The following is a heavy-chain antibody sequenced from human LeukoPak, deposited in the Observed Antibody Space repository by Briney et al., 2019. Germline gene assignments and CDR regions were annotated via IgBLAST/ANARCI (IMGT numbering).Heavy chain of an antibody. CDR1: GGSFSIYY. D-gene: IGHD6-13*01. CDR2: NYHSGST. V-gene: IGHV4-59*12. CDR3: AKSNGYGLAES. J-gene: IGHJ3*01. Sequence: RAEPLSLTCTVSGGSFSIYYWSWFGRPPGKALEWIGYNYHSGSTNYNPPCKSRVTISVDTSRNQFSLKLNSVTAADTAVYYCAKSNGYGLAESWGQGAMVTVSS.